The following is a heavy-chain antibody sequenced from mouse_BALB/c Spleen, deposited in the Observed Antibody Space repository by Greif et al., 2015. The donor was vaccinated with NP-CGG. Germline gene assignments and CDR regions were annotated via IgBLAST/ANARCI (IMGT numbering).Heavy chain of an antibody. J-gene: IGHJ2*01. D-gene: IGHD2-1*01. Sequence: EVKLQESGAELVKPGASVKLSCTASGFNIKDTYMHWVKQRPEQGLEWTGRIDPANGNTKYDPKFQGKATITADTSSNTAYLQLSSLTSEDTAVYYCARDGNYARYYFDYWGQGTTLTVSS. V-gene: IGHV14-3*02. CDR3: ARDGNYARYYFDY. CDR1: GFNIKDTY. CDR2: IDPANGNT.